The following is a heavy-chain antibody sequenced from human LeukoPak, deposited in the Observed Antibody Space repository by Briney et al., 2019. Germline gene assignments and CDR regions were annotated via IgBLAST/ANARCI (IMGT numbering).Heavy chain of an antibody. CDR3: ARAAYYYDSSGTFDY. D-gene: IGHD3-22*01. J-gene: IGHJ4*02. Sequence: SVKVSCKASRGNLSRYVVSWVRQAPGQGLEWMGGITPIFGTANYAQKFQGRVTITADESTSTAYMELSSLRSEDTAVYYCARAAYYYDSSGTFDYWGQGTLVTVSS. V-gene: IGHV1-69*13. CDR1: RGNLSRYV. CDR2: ITPIFGTA.